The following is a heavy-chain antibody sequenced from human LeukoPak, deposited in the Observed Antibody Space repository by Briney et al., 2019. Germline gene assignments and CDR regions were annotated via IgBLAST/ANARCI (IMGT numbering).Heavy chain of an antibody. CDR3: ARDLVWFGEPKGYYNYMDV. CDR2: IYSGGST. CDR1: EFSVGSNY. D-gene: IGHD3-10*01. V-gene: IGHV3-66*01. J-gene: IGHJ6*03. Sequence: GGSLRLSCAASEFSVGSNYMTWVRQAPGKGLEWVSLIYSGGSTYYADSVKGRFTISRDNSKNTLYLQMNSLRAEDTAVYYCARDLVWFGEPKGYYNYMDVWGKGTTVTVSS.